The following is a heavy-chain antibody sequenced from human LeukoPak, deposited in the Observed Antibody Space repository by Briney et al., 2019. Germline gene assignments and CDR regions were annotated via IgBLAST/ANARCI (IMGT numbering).Heavy chain of an antibody. CDR1: GFTFSSYS. CDR2: ISSSSSYI. V-gene: IGHV3-21*01. D-gene: IGHD3-22*01. CDR3: ARDRISYDSSGYYYYMDV. J-gene: IGHJ6*03. Sequence: GGSLRLSCAASGFTFSSYSMNWVRQAPGKGLEWVSSISSSSSYIYYADSVKGRFTISRDNAKNSLYLQMNSLRAEDTAVYYCARDRISYDSSGYYYYMDVRGKGTTVTVSS.